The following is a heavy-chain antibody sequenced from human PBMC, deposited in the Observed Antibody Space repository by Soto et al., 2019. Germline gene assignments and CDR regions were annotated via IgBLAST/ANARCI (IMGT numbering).Heavy chain of an antibody. CDR1: GGSFSGYY. CDR3: AYYYGWGLDY. CDR2: IDHSGST. V-gene: IGHV4-34*01. J-gene: IGHJ4*02. D-gene: IGHD3-10*01. Sequence: QVQLQQWGAGLLKPSETLSLTCAVYGGSFSGYYWSWIRQPAGKGLEWIGEIDHSGSTNYNPSLKSRVTISVDTYKNQFSLKLSSVTAADTAVYYCAYYYGWGLDYWGQGTLVTVSS.